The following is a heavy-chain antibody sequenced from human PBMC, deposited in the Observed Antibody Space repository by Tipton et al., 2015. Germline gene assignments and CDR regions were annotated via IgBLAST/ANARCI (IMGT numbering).Heavy chain of an antibody. D-gene: IGHD2-15*01. CDR2: INHSERP. Sequence: AGLVKPSETLSLTCAVHGGSFSGYYWNWIRQPPGKGLEWIGEINHSERPNYTPSLKSRVTISVDTSKNQFSLKLSSVTAADTAVYYCTTTQGYWGQGTLVTVSS. CDR1: GGSFSGYY. CDR3: TTTQGY. J-gene: IGHJ4*02. V-gene: IGHV4-34*01.